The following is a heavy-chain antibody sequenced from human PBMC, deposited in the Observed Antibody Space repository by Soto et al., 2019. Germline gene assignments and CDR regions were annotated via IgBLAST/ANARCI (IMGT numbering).Heavy chain of an antibody. J-gene: IGHJ5*02. V-gene: IGHV1-18*01. D-gene: IGHD3-3*01. Sequence: QVQLVQSGAEVKKPGASVKVSCKASGYTFTSYGISWVRQAPGQGLEWMGWISAYNGNTNYAQKLQGRVTMTTDTSTSTAYMELRSLRSDDTAVYYCAGGQADDFWSGYYTSWFDPWGQGTMVTVSS. CDR1: GYTFTSYG. CDR2: ISAYNGNT. CDR3: AGGQADDFWSGYYTSWFDP.